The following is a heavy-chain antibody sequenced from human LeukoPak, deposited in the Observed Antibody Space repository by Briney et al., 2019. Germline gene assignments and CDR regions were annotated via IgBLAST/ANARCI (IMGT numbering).Heavy chain of an antibody. V-gene: IGHV1-2*02. J-gene: IGHJ4*02. CDR2: IYPNSGGT. CDR1: GYSFTGYY. D-gene: IGHD5-18*01. Sequence: ASVKVSCKASGYSFTGYYMHWVRQAPGQRLEWMAWIYPNSGGTNYAQKFQGRVTMTRDTSISTAYMELSRLRSDDTAVYYCVRDPGSGYSFLYYFDYWGQGTLVTVSS. CDR3: VRDPGSGYSFLYYFDY.